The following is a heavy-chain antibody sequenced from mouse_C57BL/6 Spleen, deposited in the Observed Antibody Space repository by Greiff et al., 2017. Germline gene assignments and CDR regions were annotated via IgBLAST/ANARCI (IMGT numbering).Heavy chain of an antibody. D-gene: IGHD1-1*01. CDR2: LYPGDGDT. CDR1: GYAFSSSW. Sequence: QVQLQQSGPELVKPGASVKISCKASGYAFSSSWMNWVKQRPGKGLEWIGRLYPGDGDTNYNGKFKGKATLTAAKSSSTAYIQLSSLTSEDSAVYFCAIADYGSSYFDYGGQGTTLTVSS. V-gene: IGHV1-82*01. CDR3: AIADYGSSYFDY. J-gene: IGHJ2*01.